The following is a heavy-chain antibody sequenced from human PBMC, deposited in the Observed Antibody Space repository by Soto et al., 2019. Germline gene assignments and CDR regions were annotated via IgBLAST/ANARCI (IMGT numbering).Heavy chain of an antibody. CDR1: GYTFTSYD. V-gene: IGHV1-8*01. CDR2: MNPNSGNT. Sequence: GASVKVSCKASGYTFTSYDINWVRQATGQGLEWMGWMNPNSGNTGYAQKFQGRVTMTRNTSISTAYMELSSLRSEDTAVYYCARGNVLRFLEWLSNSYYFDCWGQGTLVTVSS. J-gene: IGHJ4*02. CDR3: ARGNVLRFLEWLSNSYYFDC. D-gene: IGHD3-3*01.